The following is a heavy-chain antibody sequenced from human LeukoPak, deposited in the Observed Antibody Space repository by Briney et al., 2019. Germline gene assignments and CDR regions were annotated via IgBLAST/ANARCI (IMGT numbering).Heavy chain of an antibody. CDR1: GYSISSGYY. J-gene: IGHJ4*02. Sequence: SETLSLTCAVSGYSISSGYYWGWIRQPPGKGLEWVGSIYHSGSTYYNPSLKSRVTISVDTSKNQFSLKLSSVTAADTAVYYCAGLGGTKGYWGQGTRDTVSS. CDR2: IYHSGST. V-gene: IGHV4-38-2*01. D-gene: IGHD3-10*01. CDR3: AGLGGTKGY.